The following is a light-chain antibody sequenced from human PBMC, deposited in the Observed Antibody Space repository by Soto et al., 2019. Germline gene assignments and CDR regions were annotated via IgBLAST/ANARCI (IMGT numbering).Light chain of an antibody. CDR3: SSYTRSSNLVV. CDR2: DVT. J-gene: IGLJ2*01. Sequence: QSALTQPASVSGSPGQSITISCTGTSSDVGGYNFVSWYQQFPGTAPKLMIYDVTHRPSGVSDRFSGSKSGNTASLTISGLQAEDEADYYCSSYTRSSNLVVFGGGTKVTVL. V-gene: IGLV2-14*03. CDR1: SSDVGGYNF.